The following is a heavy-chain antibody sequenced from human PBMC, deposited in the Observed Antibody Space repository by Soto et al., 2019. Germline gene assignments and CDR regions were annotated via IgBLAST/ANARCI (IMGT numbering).Heavy chain of an antibody. CDR2: TYYRSKWYN. CDR3: ARDPSGGTTPVPYYYYYGMDV. J-gene: IGHJ6*02. Sequence: SQTLSLTCAISGDSVSSNSAAWNWIRQSPSRGLEWLGRTYYRSKWYNDYAVSVKSRITINPDTSKNQFSLQLNSVTPEDTAVYYCARDPSGGTTPVPYYYYYGMDVWGQGTTVTVSS. D-gene: IGHD1-1*01. V-gene: IGHV6-1*01. CDR1: GDSVSSNSAA.